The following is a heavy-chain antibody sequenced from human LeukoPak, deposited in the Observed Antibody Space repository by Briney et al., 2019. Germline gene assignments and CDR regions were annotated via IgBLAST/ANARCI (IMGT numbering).Heavy chain of an antibody. J-gene: IGHJ4*02. CDR3: ARDSSGSYRGRGFDY. CDR1: GYTFTSNY. V-gene: IGHV1-2*02. Sequence: ASVKVSCKAFGYTFTSNYMHWVRQAPGQGLEWMGWINPNSGGTNYAQKFQGRVTMTRDTSISTAYMELSRLRSDDTAVYYCARDSSGSYRGRGFDYWGQGTLVTVSS. CDR2: INPNSGGT. D-gene: IGHD1-26*01.